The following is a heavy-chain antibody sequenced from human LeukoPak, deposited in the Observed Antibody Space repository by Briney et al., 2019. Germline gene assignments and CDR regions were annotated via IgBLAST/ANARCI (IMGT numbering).Heavy chain of an antibody. Sequence: PSETLSLTCTVSGGSISSSSYYWGWIRQPPGKGLEWIGSIYHSGSTYYNPSLKSRVTISVDTSKNQFSLKLSSVTAADTAVYYCASLDSRYGMDVWGQGTTVTVSS. CDR1: GGSISSSSYY. CDR3: ASLDSRYGMDV. CDR2: IYHSGST. J-gene: IGHJ6*02. V-gene: IGHV4-39*07. D-gene: IGHD2-21*01.